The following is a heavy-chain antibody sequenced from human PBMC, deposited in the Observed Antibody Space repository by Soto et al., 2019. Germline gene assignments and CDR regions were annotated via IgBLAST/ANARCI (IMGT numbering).Heavy chain of an antibody. CDR2: ISWDGGST. J-gene: IGHJ6*02. Sequence: QLGGSLRLSCAASGFTFDDYAMHWVRQAPGKGLEWVSLISWDGGSTYYADSVKGRFTISRDNSKNSLYLQMNSLRAEDTALYYCAKGKGRHYYYGMDVWGQGTTVTVSS. CDR1: GFTFDDYA. V-gene: IGHV3-43D*04. CDR3: AKGKGRHYYYGMDV. D-gene: IGHD2-15*01.